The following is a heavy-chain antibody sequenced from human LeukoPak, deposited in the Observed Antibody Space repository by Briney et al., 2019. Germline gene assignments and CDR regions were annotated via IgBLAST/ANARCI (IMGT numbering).Heavy chain of an antibody. V-gene: IGHV4-39*07. CDR1: GGSISSNNYN. CDR3: ARLYYDILTGYQYYFDY. D-gene: IGHD3-9*01. CDR2: INHSGST. J-gene: IGHJ4*02. Sequence: SETLSLTCTVSGGSISSNNYNWGWIRQPPGKGLEWIGEINHSGSTNYNPSLKSRVTISVDTSKNQFSLKLSSVTAADTAVYYCARLYYDILTGYQYYFDYWGQGTLVTVSS.